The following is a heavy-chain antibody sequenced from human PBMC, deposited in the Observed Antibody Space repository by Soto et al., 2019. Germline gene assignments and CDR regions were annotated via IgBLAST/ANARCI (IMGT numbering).Heavy chain of an antibody. V-gene: IGHV4-59*11. CDR1: GVSTSNHY. J-gene: IGHJ4*02. D-gene: IGHD6-19*01. CDR2: IYYRGTT. CDR3: ARGGGSPFHDHEFDY. Sequence: QVQLQESGPGLVKPSETLSLTCSVSGVSTSNHYWTWIRKPPGQGPEWIGCIYYRGTTNYNASFNSRVTISLDTSKNQCSLRLTSVTTEDTAVYYCARGGGSPFHDHEFDYWGQGILVTVSS.